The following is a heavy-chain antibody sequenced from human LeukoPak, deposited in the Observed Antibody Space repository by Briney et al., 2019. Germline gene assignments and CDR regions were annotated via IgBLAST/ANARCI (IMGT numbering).Heavy chain of an antibody. D-gene: IGHD6-19*01. J-gene: IGHJ1*01. V-gene: IGHV3-30*03. CDR1: GFTFSSYG. CDR3: ASDSSGWSEYFQH. Sequence: GGSLRLSCAASGFTFSSYGMHWVRQAPGKGLEWVAVISYDGSNKYYADSVKGRFTISRDNSKNTLYLQMNSLRAEDTAVYYCASDSSGWSEYFQHWGQGTLVTVSS. CDR2: ISYDGSNK.